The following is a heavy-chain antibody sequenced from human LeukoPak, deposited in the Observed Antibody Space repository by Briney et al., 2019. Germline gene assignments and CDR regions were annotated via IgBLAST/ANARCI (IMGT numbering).Heavy chain of an antibody. J-gene: IGHJ4*02. Sequence: RTSETLSLTCAVYGGSFSGYYWSWIRQPPGKGLEWIGEINHSGSTNYNPSLKSRVTISVDTSKNQFSLKLSSVTAADTAVYYCASLGLWFGEYYPDYWGQGTLVTVSS. CDR1: GGSFSGYY. CDR3: ASLGLWFGEYYPDY. CDR2: INHSGST. V-gene: IGHV4-34*01. D-gene: IGHD3-10*01.